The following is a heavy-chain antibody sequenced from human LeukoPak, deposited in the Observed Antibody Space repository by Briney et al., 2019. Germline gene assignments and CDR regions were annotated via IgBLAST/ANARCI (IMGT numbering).Heavy chain of an antibody. D-gene: IGHD1-26*01. CDR1: GFTLGAYW. CDR3: ARDFAKTYSGFYD. CDR2: IKQDGSEK. V-gene: IGHV3-7*01. J-gene: IGHJ4*02. Sequence: PGGSLRLSCAASGFTLGAYWMSCLRQAPGKGLEWVANIKQDGSEKYYVDSVRGRFIISRDNAKNSLCLQMNSLRAEDTAVYYCARDFAKTYSGFYDWGQGTLVTVSS.